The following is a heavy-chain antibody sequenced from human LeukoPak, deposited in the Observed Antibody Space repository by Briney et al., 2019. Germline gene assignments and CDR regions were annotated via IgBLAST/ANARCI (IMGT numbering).Heavy chain of an antibody. Sequence: GESLKISCKGSGYSFTSYWIGWMRQMPGKGLEWMGIIYPGDSDTRYSPSFQGQVTISADKSISTAYLQWSSLKASDTAMYYCARRGITYYDILTGFDYWGQGTLVTVSS. D-gene: IGHD3-9*01. CDR3: ARRGITYYDILTGFDY. J-gene: IGHJ4*02. CDR1: GYSFTSYW. V-gene: IGHV5-51*01. CDR2: IYPGDSDT.